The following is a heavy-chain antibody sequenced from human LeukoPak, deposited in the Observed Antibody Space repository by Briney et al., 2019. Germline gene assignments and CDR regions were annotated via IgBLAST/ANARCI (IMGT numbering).Heavy chain of an antibody. J-gene: IGHJ4*02. Sequence: SETLSLTCTVSGGSISSYYWSWIRQPPGKGLEWIGYIYYSGSTNYNPSLKSRVTISLDTSKNQFSLKLSSVTAADTAVYYCARXDRXGGSYAQHYFDYWGQGTLVTVSS. CDR2: IYYSGST. D-gene: IGHD1-26*01. CDR1: GGSISSYY. CDR3: ARXDRXGGSYAQHYFDY. V-gene: IGHV4-59*08.